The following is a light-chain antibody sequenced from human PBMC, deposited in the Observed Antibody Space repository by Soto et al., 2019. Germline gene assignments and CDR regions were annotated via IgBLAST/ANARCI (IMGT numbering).Light chain of an antibody. J-gene: IGKJ1*01. Sequence: DIQMTQSPSTLCAYVGDRVTIACRASQSISSWLAWYQQKPGKAPKLLIYKASSLESGVPSRFSGSGSGTEFTLTISSLQPDDFATYYCQQYNSYSWTFGQGTKVDI. CDR3: QQYNSYSWT. CDR2: KAS. CDR1: QSISSW. V-gene: IGKV1-5*03.